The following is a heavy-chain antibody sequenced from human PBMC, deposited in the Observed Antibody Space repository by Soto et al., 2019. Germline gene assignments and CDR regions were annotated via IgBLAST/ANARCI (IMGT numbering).Heavy chain of an antibody. CDR2: IYYSGST. V-gene: IGHV4-31*03. Sequence: SETLSLTCTVSGGSISSGGYYWSWIRQHPGKGLEWIGYIYYSGSTYYNPSLKSRVTISVDTSKNQFSLKLSSVTAADTAVYYCARGVAARLGMDVWGQGTTVTVSS. D-gene: IGHD6-6*01. CDR1: GGSISSGGYY. CDR3: ARGVAARLGMDV. J-gene: IGHJ6*02.